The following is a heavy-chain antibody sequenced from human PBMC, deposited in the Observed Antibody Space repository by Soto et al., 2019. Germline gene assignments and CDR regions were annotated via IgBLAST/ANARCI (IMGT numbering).Heavy chain of an antibody. Sequence: QVQLVESGGGLVKPGGSLRLSCAASGFTFSDYYMSWMRQAPGKGLEWVSYISSDANTIYYADSVKGRFTISRDNANNSLYLQMDSLRAEDTAVYYCARGFILSVVVGGTDYWGQGTLVTVSS. J-gene: IGHJ4*02. D-gene: IGHD2-2*01. V-gene: IGHV3-11*01. CDR1: GFTFSDYY. CDR2: ISSDANTI. CDR3: ARGFILSVVVGGTDY.